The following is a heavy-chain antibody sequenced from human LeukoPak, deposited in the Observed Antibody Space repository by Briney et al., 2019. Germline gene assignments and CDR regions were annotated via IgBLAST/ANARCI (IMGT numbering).Heavy chain of an antibody. V-gene: IGHV3-21*04. CDR1: GFTLSSYS. J-gene: IGHJ4*02. CDR2: ISSSSSYI. D-gene: IGHD4-17*01. Sequence: GGSLRLSCAASGFTLSSYSMNWVRQAPGKGLEWVSSISSSSSYIYYADSVKGRFTISRDNSKNTLYLQMNSLRAEDTAVYYCARDLYGVSHDYWGQGTLVTVSS. CDR3: ARDLYGVSHDY.